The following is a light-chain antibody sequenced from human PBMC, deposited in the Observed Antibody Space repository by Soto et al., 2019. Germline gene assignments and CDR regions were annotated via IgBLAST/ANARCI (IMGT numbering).Light chain of an antibody. V-gene: IGKV3-11*01. CDR3: QQRSNWPT. J-gene: IGKJ5*01. CDR1: QSVSSY. CDR2: DAS. Sequence: EIVLKQSPATLSLSPGERATLSCRASQSVSSYLAWYQQKPGQAPRLLIYDASNRATGIPARFSGSGSGTDFTLTINSLVPEDFAVYYCQQRSNWPTFGQGTRLEIK.